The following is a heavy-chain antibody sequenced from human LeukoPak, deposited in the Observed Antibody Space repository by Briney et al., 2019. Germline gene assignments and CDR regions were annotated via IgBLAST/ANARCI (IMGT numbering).Heavy chain of an antibody. V-gene: IGHV3-21*01. CDR1: GFTFSNYW. CDR2: FSSSGTYI. J-gene: IGHJ4*02. CDR3: ARGPFVDY. Sequence: GGSLRLSCAASGFTFSNYWMHWVRQAPGKGLEWVSSFSSSGTYIYYADSVKGRFTISGDNAKNSLYLQMNSLRAEDTAVYYCARGPFVDYWGQGTLVTVSS.